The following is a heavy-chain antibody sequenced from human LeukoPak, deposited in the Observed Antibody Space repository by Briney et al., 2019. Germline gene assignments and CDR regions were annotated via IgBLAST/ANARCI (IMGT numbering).Heavy chain of an antibody. CDR2: IRNDGSIK. D-gene: IGHD6-13*01. Sequence: PGGSLRLSCAASGFTFSNYGIHWVRQAPGKGLEWVAFIRNDGSIKYYADSVKGRFTISRDNSKNTLYLQMNSLRAEDTAVYYCARVVEQQLDIFDYWGQGTLVTVSS. J-gene: IGHJ4*02. CDR1: GFTFSNYG. CDR3: ARVVEQQLDIFDY. V-gene: IGHV3-30*02.